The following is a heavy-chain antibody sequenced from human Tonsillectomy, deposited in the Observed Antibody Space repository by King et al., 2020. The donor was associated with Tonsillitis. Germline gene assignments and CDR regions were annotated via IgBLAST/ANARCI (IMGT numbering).Heavy chain of an antibody. CDR3: ARDWGFSSSSGGGSYYYGMDV. CDR2: ISGTGDIT. Sequence: VQLVESGGGLVQPGGSLRLSCAASGFTFSSFDMNWVRQAPGKGLEWVSGISGTGDITYYADSVKGRFTISRDSSKNTLSLQMNSLRVEDTATYYCARDWGFSSSSGGGSYYYGMDVWGQGTAVTGSS. CDR1: GFTFSSFD. J-gene: IGHJ6*02. V-gene: IGHV3-23*04. D-gene: IGHD3-16*01.